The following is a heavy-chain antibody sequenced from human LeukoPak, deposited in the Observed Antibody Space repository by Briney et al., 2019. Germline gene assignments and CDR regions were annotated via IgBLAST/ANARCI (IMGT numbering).Heavy chain of an antibody. CDR2: IGSTPGHI. Sequence: PGGSLRLSCAASGFPFSSYSMNWVRQAPGKGLEWVSSIGSTPGHIYYADSVRGRFTISRDNAKNSLYLQMNSLRAEDTALYYCAKSTSSGSYLSIDYWGQGTLVTVSS. D-gene: IGHD1-26*01. CDR3: AKSTSSGSYLSIDY. J-gene: IGHJ4*02. V-gene: IGHV3-21*04. CDR1: GFPFSSYS.